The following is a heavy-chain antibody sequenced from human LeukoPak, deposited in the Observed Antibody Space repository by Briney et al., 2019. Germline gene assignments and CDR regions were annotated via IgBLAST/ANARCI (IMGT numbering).Heavy chain of an antibody. CDR3: ARAGGVSSSWFDP. Sequence: SVKVSCKASGYTFTSYGISWVRQAPGQGLEWMGGIIPIFGTANYAQKFQGRVTITTDESTSTAYMELSSLRSEDTAVYYCARAGGVSSSWFDPWGQGTLVTVSS. CDR2: IIPIFGTA. CDR1: GYTFTSYG. J-gene: IGHJ5*02. V-gene: IGHV1-69*05. D-gene: IGHD6-6*01.